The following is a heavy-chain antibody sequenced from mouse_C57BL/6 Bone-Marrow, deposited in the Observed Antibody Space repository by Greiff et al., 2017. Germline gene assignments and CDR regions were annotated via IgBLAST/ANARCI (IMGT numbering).Heavy chain of an antibody. D-gene: IGHD4-1*01. J-gene: IGHJ4*01. CDR3: ATRTGGRARDY. CDR1: GYAFSSYW. CDR2: IYPGDRDT. V-gene: IGHV1-82*01. Sequence: VKLQESGPELVKPGASVKISCKASGYAFSSYWMNWVKQRPGKGLEWIGRIYPGDRDTNYNGKFQGKATLNVTKTSSTAYMQRSSLTSEDSAVCFCATRTGGRARDYWGQGTSVTVSS.